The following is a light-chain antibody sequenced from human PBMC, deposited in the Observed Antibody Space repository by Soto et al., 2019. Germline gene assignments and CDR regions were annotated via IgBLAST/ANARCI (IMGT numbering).Light chain of an antibody. CDR3: QQYGSSPRT. J-gene: IGKJ1*01. CDR1: QSVSSSY. CDR2: GAF. Sequence: IVLTPTPGILAFSPGERATLSCRASQSVSSSYLAWYQQKPGQAPRLLIYGAFNRAGGVPDRFSGSLSGTDFTLTISRLEPEDFAVYYCQQYGSSPRTFGQGTKV. V-gene: IGKV3-20*01.